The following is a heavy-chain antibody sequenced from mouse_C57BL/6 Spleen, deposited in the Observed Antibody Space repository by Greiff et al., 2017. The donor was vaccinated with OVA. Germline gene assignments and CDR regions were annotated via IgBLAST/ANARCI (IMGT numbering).Heavy chain of an antibody. V-gene: IGHV3-6*01. CDR2: ISYDGSN. CDR3: ARCYDYDWFAY. J-gene: IGHJ3*01. D-gene: IGHD2-4*01. Sequence: EVQVVESGPGLVKPSQSLSLTCSVTGYSITSGYYWNWIRQFPGNKLEWMGYISYDGSNNYNPSLKNRISITRDTSKNQFFLKLNSVTTEDTATYYCARCYDYDWFAYWGQGTLVTVSA. CDR1: GYSITSGYY.